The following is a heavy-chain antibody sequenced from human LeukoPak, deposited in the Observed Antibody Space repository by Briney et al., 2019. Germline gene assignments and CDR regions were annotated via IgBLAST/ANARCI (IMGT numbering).Heavy chain of an antibody. CDR3: ARGDYYDSGTSFIDAFDI. Sequence: QSGGSLRLSCAASGFTFSSYWMSWVRQAPGKWLEWVANINQDGSAKYYVDSVKGRFTISKDNAKKSLYLLMNSLRAEDTAVYYCARGDYYDSGTSFIDAFDIWGQGTKVTVSS. J-gene: IGHJ3*02. D-gene: IGHD3-10*01. CDR1: GFTFSSYW. V-gene: IGHV3-7*01. CDR2: INQDGSAK.